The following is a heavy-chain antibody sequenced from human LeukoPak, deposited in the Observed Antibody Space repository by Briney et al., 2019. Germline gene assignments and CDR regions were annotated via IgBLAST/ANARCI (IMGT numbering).Heavy chain of an antibody. CDR3: ARHDWFDP. Sequence: GGSLRLSCAASGFTFSNYAMHWVRQAPGKGLEWVAIISYDGNDKYYTDSVKGRFTISRDNSKNTLYLQMNSLRAEDTAVYYCARHDWFDPWGRGTLVTVSS. CDR2: ISYDGNDK. V-gene: IGHV3-30*14. J-gene: IGHJ5*02. CDR1: GFTFSNYA.